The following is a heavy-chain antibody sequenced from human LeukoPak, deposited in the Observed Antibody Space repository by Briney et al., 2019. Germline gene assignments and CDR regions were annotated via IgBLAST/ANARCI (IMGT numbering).Heavy chain of an antibody. J-gene: IGHJ4*02. CDR3: AKDRQWLVGIADY. V-gene: IGHV3-9*01. Sequence: GGSLRLSCAASGFTFDDHAMHWVRQVPGKGLEWVSGISWNSGSIGYADSVKGRFTISRDNSKNTLYLQMNSLRAEDTAVYYCAKDRQWLVGIADYWGQGTLVTVSS. D-gene: IGHD6-19*01. CDR2: ISWNSGSI. CDR1: GFTFDDHA.